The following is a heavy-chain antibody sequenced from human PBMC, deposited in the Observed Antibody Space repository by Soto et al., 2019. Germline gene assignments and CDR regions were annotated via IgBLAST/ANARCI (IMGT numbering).Heavy chain of an antibody. CDR1: GGTFSSYT. D-gene: IGHD2-21*02. Sequence: QVQLVQSGAEVKKPGSSVKVSCKASGGTFSSYTISWVRQAPGQGLEWMGRIIPILGIANYAQKFQGRVTITADKSTSTAYMELSSLRSEDTAVYYCARGRRDGGNSEANYYWGQGTLVTVSS. CDR2: IIPILGIA. J-gene: IGHJ4*02. CDR3: ARGRRDGGNSEANYY. V-gene: IGHV1-69*02.